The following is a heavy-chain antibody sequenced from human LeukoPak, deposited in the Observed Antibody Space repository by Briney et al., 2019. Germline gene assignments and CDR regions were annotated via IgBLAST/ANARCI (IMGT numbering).Heavy chain of an antibody. CDR3: ARATPGFGELFPTFDY. Sequence: SETLSLTCTASGGSISSYYWSWIRQPPGKGLEWIGYIYYSGSTNYNPSLKSRVTISVDTSKNQFSLKLSSVTAADTAVYYCARATPGFGELFPTFDYWGQGTLVTVSS. CDR1: GGSISSYY. V-gene: IGHV4-59*01. J-gene: IGHJ4*02. D-gene: IGHD3-10*01. CDR2: IYYSGST.